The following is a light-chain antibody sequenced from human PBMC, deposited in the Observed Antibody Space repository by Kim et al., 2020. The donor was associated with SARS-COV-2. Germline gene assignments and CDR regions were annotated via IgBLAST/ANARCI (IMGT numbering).Light chain of an antibody. V-gene: IGKV3-20*01. Sequence: SLGERVTLSCRASQSVNSNFLARYQQKPGQVPRLLIYGASNRATGIPDRFSGSGSGTDFTLTISGLEPEDFAVYYCQQYGSSSWTFGQGTKVDIK. CDR2: GAS. CDR1: QSVNSNF. J-gene: IGKJ1*01. CDR3: QQYGSSSWT.